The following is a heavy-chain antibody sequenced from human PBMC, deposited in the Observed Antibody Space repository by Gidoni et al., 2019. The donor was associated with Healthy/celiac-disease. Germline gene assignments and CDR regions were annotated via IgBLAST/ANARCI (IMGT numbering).Heavy chain of an antibody. V-gene: IGHV3-30*18. Sequence: QVQLVESGGGVVQPGRSLRLSCAASGFTFSSYGMHWVRQAPGKGLEWVAVISYDGSNKYYADSVKGRFTISRDNSKNTLYLQMNSLRAEDTAVYYCAKLGARLGYWGQGTLVTVSS. CDR3: AKLGARLGY. D-gene: IGHD3-16*01. CDR1: GFTFSSYG. J-gene: IGHJ4*02. CDR2: ISYDGSNK.